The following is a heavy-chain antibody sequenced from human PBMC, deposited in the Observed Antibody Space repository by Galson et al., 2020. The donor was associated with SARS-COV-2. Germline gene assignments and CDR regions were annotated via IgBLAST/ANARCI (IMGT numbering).Heavy chain of an antibody. J-gene: IGHJ6*02. Sequence: SETLSLTCAVSGGSISSSNWWSWVRQPPGKGLEWIGEIFHSGNTNYRPSLKSRVTISLDTSKNQFSLKLSSVTAADTAVYYCAKIATAGNGMDVWGQGTTATVSS. D-gene: IGHD6-13*01. V-gene: IGHV4-4*02. CDR2: IFHSGNT. CDR3: AKIATAGNGMDV. CDR1: GGSISSSNW.